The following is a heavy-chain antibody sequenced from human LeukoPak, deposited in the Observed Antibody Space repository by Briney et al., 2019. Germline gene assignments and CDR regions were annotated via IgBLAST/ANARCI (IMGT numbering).Heavy chain of an antibody. J-gene: IGHJ3*02. CDR3: ARDLGAKGYSYGWVDAFDI. CDR1: GFNFNMFW. D-gene: IGHD5-18*01. Sequence: SGGSLRLSCAASGFNFNMFWMSWVRQAPGKGLEWVTNIKQDASAKFYVGSVRGRFDISRDNARKSVFLQMNSLRAEDTAVYYCARDLGAKGYSYGWVDAFDIWGQGTMVTVSS. V-gene: IGHV3-7*01. CDR2: IKQDASAK.